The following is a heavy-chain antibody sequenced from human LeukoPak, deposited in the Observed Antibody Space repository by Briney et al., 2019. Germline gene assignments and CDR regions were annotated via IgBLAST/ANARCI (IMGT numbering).Heavy chain of an antibody. CDR2: IGARGTNI. CDR3: ARQRNGYNKLKDAFDM. D-gene: IGHD5-24*01. Sequence: GGSLRPSCAASGFTFNTYALSWVRQAPGKGLEWVSSIGARGTNIYYADSLKGRFTISRDNANNSLSLQMNSLRAEDTAVYYCARQRNGYNKLKDAFDMWGQGTMVTVSS. J-gene: IGHJ3*02. V-gene: IGHV3-21*06. CDR1: GFTFNTYA.